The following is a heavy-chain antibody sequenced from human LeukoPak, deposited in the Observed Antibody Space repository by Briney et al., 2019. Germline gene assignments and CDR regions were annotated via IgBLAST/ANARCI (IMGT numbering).Heavy chain of an antibody. D-gene: IGHD3-9*01. V-gene: IGHV4-39*01. J-gene: IGHJ4*02. CDR1: GGPISTSSYY. CDR3: ARHLRREALTSSHLDY. CDR2: IFYSGTT. Sequence: PWETLSLTCAVSGGPISTSSYYWDWILQSPGKGLEWLGSIFYSGTTYYNPSFTSRLTMSVDTSKNQFSLKLNSVTAADTAVYYCARHLRREALTSSHLDYWGQGTLVTVSS.